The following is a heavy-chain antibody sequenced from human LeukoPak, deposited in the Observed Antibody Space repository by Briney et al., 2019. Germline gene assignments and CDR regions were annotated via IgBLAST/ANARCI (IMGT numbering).Heavy chain of an antibody. CDR2: INHSGST. J-gene: IGHJ4*02. CDR1: GGSFSGYY. D-gene: IGHD3-16*02. V-gene: IGHV4-34*01. Sequence: PSETPSLTCAVYGGSFSGYYWSWIRQPPGKGLEWIGEINHSGSTNYNPSLKSRVTISVDTSKNQFSLNLSSVTAADTAVYYCARVYVWGSYRFDYWGQGTLVTVSS. CDR3: ARVYVWGSYRFDY.